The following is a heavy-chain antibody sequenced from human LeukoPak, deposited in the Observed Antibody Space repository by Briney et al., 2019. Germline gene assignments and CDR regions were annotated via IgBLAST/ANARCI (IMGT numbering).Heavy chain of an antibody. Sequence: PGGSLRLSCAASGFTFSDYYMSWIRQAPGKGLEWVSYISSSGSTIYYADSVKGRFTISRDNAKNSLYLQMNSLRAEDTAVYYCASAASGGDYSSFDYWGQGTLVTVSS. D-gene: IGHD4-17*01. CDR2: ISSSGSTI. V-gene: IGHV3-11*04. CDR3: ASAASGGDYSSFDY. J-gene: IGHJ4*02. CDR1: GFTFSDYY.